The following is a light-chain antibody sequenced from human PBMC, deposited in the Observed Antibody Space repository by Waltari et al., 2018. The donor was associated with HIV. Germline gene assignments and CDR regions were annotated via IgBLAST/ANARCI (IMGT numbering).Light chain of an antibody. Sequence: QSALTQPASVSGSPGQSLTISCTGPTHIGPFNSVSWYQVYPGTAPNLIIFDLTRRPSGVSSRFSGSKSANAASLTISDLRPEDEADYYCSSYSPTLMFGGGTHLTVL. CDR1: THIGPFNS. V-gene: IGLV2-14*03. J-gene: IGLJ3*02. CDR3: SSYSPTLM. CDR2: DLT.